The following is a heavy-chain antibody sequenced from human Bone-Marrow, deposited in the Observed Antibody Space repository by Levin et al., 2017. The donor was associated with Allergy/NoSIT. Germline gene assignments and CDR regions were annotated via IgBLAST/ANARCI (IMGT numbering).Heavy chain of an antibody. D-gene: IGHD1-7*01. J-gene: IGHJ4*02. CDR1: GDSISSSTYY. CDR3: ARRGTGTMLDY. Sequence: EPLSLTCTVSGDSISSSTYYWGWIRQPPGKGLEWIGSMSYTGSTYYSPSLKSRVTISIHTSMSQFSLRVSSVTAADTAVYYCARRGTGTMLDYWGQGTLVTVSS. V-gene: IGHV4-39*01. CDR2: MSYTGST.